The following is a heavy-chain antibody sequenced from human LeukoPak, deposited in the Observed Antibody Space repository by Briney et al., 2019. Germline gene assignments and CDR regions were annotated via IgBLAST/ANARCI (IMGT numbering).Heavy chain of an antibody. Sequence: PGGSLRLSCAASGFIFSSNYMSWVRQAPGKGLEWVSAISGNGDITYYTDSVKGRFTISRDNSKNTLYLQMNSLRAEDTAIYYCAKVTGGDMITYGGLDYWGQGTLVTVSS. D-gene: IGHD3-16*01. CDR2: ISGNGDIT. CDR3: AKVTGGDMITYGGLDY. CDR1: GFIFSSNY. J-gene: IGHJ4*02. V-gene: IGHV3-23*01.